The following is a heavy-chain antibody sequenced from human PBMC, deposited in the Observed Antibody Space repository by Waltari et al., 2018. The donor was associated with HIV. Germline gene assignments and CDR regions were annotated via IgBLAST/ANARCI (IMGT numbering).Heavy chain of an antibody. Sequence: QVQLQESGPGLVKPSETLSLTCTVSGGSISSYYWSWIRQPPGKGLEWIGYIYYSGSTNYNPSLKIRVTISVDTSKNQFSLKLSSVTAADTAVYYCARPGYCSSTSCQDAFDIWGQGTMVTVSS. CDR1: GGSISSYY. CDR2: IYYSGST. J-gene: IGHJ3*02. D-gene: IGHD2-2*03. V-gene: IGHV4-59*08. CDR3: ARPGYCSSTSCQDAFDI.